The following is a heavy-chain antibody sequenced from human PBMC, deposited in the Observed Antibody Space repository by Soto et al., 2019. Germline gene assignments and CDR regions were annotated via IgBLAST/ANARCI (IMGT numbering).Heavy chain of an antibody. D-gene: IGHD3-10*01. CDR1: GYTFTSYG. Sequence: VMVSCKASGYTFTSYGISWVLQAPGQGLEWMGWISAYNGNTNYAQKLQGRVTMTTDTSTSTAYMELRSLRSDDTAIYFCTREGSAPYYYYAMDAWGQGTTVTVS. V-gene: IGHV1-18*01. J-gene: IGHJ6*02. CDR3: TREGSAPYYYYAMDA. CDR2: ISAYNGNT.